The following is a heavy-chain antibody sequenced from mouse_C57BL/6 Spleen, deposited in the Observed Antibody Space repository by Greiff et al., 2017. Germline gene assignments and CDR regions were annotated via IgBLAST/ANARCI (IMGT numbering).Heavy chain of an antibody. J-gene: IGHJ2*01. D-gene: IGHD1-2*01. V-gene: IGHV1-18*01. CDR3: ARSTTAFDY. CDR1: GYTFTDYN. Sequence: EVKLVESGPELVKPGASVKIPCKASGYTFTDYNMDWVKQSHGKSLEWIGDINPNNGGTIYNQKFKGKATLTVDKSSSTAYMELRSLTSEDTAVYYCARSTTAFDYWGQGTTLTVSS. CDR2: INPNNGGT.